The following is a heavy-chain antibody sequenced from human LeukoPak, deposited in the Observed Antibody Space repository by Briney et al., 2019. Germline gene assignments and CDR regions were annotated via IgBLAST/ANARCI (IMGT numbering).Heavy chain of an antibody. Sequence: PGGSLRLSCVASGFTFSTFEMNWVCQAPGKWLEWVSYIGTSGSPISYADSVKGRFTISRDNAKNSLYLHMNSLRAEDTAVYYCAGGKYCGGDCYSTWRYWGQGTLVTVSS. D-gene: IGHD2-21*02. CDR3: AGGKYCGGDCYSTWRY. CDR1: GFTFSTFE. V-gene: IGHV3-48*03. CDR2: IGTSGSPI. J-gene: IGHJ4*02.